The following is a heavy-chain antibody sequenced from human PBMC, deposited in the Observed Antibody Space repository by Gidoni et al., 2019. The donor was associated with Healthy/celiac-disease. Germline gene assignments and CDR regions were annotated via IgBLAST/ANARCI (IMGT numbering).Heavy chain of an antibody. CDR1: GYTFRSYG. Sequence: HVQVVESGGGVVPPGSSLRLSCAASGYTFRSYGMHWVRQAPGKGLEWVAVISYDGSNKYYADSVKGRFTISRDNSKNTLYLQMNSLRAEDTAVYYCAKDKVWGWGEYYFDYWGQGTLVTVSS. D-gene: IGHD7-27*01. CDR2: ISYDGSNK. CDR3: AKDKVWGWGEYYFDY. V-gene: IGHV3-30*18. J-gene: IGHJ4*02.